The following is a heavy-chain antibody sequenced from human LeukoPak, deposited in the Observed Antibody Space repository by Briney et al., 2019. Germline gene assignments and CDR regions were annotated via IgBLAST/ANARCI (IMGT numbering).Heavy chain of an antibody. CDR2: IYHSGST. Sequence: SETLSLTCAVSGYSISSGYYWGWIRQSPGKGLEWIGSIYHSGSTYYNPSLKSRVTISVDTSKNQFSLKLSSVTAADTAVYYCARPIAARPHCFDPWGQGTLVTVSS. D-gene: IGHD6-6*01. CDR1: GYSISSGYY. CDR3: ARPIAARPHCFDP. V-gene: IGHV4-38-2*01. J-gene: IGHJ5*02.